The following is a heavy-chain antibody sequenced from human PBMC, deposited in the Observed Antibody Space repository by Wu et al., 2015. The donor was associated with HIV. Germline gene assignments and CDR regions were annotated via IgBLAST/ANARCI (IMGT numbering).Heavy chain of an antibody. CDR3: ARVLGAGPHGSSAFDI. D-gene: IGHD3-3*01. V-gene: IGHV1-46*03. CDR1: GYTFTSYY. J-gene: IGHJ3*02. Sequence: QVQLVQSGAEVKKPGASVKVSCKASGYTFTSYYMHWVRQAPGQGLEWMGIINPSGGSTSYAQKFQGRVTMTRDTSTSTVYMELSSLRSEDTAVYYCARVLGAGPHGSSAFDIWGQGTMVTVSS. CDR2: INPSGGST.